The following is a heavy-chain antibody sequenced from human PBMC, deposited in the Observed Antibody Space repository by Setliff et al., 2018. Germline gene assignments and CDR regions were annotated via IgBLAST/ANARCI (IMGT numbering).Heavy chain of an antibody. CDR1: GYTLSNSI. Sequence: ASVKVSCKASGYTLSNSILSWVRQAPGQGLEWVGWISVYNGKTYFAQKFQDRITLTTDTSTNTGYLELRGLRSDDTAVYYCVRLVRYCTKIACQATSGDEVWGLGTLVTVSS. D-gene: IGHD2-8*01. V-gene: IGHV1-18*01. CDR2: ISVYNGKT. J-gene: IGHJ4*02. CDR3: VRLVRYCTKIACQATSGDEV.